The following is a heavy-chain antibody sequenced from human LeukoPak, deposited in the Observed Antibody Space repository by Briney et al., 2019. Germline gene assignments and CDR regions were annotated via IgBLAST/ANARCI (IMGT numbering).Heavy chain of an antibody. CDR3: ARDVVATPYFGH. J-gene: IGHJ4*02. Sequence: SQTLSLTCAISGDSVSSNSAAWNWIRQSPSRGLEWLGRTYYRSKWYSDYALSVKSRITINPDTSKNQFSLQLSSVTPEDTAVYYCARDVVATPYFGHWGQGTLVTVSS. D-gene: IGHD5-12*01. CDR2: TYYRSKWYS. CDR1: GDSVSSNSAA. V-gene: IGHV6-1*01.